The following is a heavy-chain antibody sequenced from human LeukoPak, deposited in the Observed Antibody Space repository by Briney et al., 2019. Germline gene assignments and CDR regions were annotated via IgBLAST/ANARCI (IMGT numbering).Heavy chain of an antibody. CDR1: GGSISSGGYY. D-gene: IGHD2-15*01. CDR2: IYYSGST. V-gene: IGHV4-31*03. J-gene: IGHJ4*02. Sequence: SETLSLTCTVSGGSISSGGYYWSWIRQHPGKGLEWIGYIYYSGSTYYNPSLKSRVTISVDTSKNQFSLKLSSVTAADTAVYYCARWDCSSGTCYYLDYWGQGTLVIVSS. CDR3: ARWDCSSGTCYYLDY.